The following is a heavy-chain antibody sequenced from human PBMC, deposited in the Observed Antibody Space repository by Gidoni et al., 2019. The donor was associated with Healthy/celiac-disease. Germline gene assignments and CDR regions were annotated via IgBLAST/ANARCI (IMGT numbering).Heavy chain of an antibody. CDR3: ARRPQESIVEGSAFDI. CDR2: IYYSGST. D-gene: IGHD1-26*01. CDR1: GGSISSRSYY. Sequence: QLQLQESGPGLVKPSETLSLTCTVSGGSISSRSYYWGWIRQPPGKGLEWIGSIYYSGSTYYNPSLKSRVTISVDTSKNQFSLKLSSVTAADTAVYYCARRPQESIVEGSAFDIWGQGTMVTVSS. V-gene: IGHV4-39*01. J-gene: IGHJ3*02.